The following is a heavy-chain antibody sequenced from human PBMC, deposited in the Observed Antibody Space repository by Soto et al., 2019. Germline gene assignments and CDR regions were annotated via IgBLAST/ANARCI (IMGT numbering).Heavy chain of an antibody. D-gene: IGHD4-17*01. CDR3: ARDFLEDYGIQKVPNYYFDS. Sequence: QLVESGGGVVQPGRSLKLSCAASGFPFSTYVMHWVRQAPGKGLDWVALTSSDCSSQYYADSVKGRFTISRDNSNGTLYLQMNSLRPEDTAVYYCARDFLEDYGIQKVPNYYFDSWGQGTLVTVSA. J-gene: IGHJ4*02. CDR1: GFPFSTYV. V-gene: IGHV3-30-3*01. CDR2: TSSDCSSQ.